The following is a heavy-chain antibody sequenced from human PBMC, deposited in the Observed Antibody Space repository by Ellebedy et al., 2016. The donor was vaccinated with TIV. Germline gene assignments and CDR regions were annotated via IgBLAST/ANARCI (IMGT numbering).Heavy chain of an antibody. CDR3: AKDYRAAMAAFDY. CDR2: ISSSSSYI. CDR1: GFTFSSYS. J-gene: IGHJ4*02. D-gene: IGHD5-18*01. V-gene: IGHV3-21*04. Sequence: GESLKISCAASGFTFSSYSMNWVRQAPGKGLEWVSSISSSSSYIYYADSVKGRFTISRDNARNSLYLQMNSLRAEDTALYYCAKDYRAAMAAFDYWGQGTLVTVSS.